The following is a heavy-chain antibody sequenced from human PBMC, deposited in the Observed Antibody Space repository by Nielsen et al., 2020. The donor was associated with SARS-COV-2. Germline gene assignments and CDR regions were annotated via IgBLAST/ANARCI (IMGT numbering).Heavy chain of an antibody. CDR3: ARGAPHTAIDN. Sequence: TLSLTCTVYGGSFSGYYYSWIRQPPGKALEWLARIDWDDDKYYSTSLKTRLTISKDTSKNQVVLTMTNMDPVDTATYYCARGAPHTAIDNWGQGTLVTVSS. J-gene: IGHJ4*02. V-gene: IGHV2-70*11. D-gene: IGHD5-18*01. CDR2: IDWDDDK. CDR1: GGSFSGYY.